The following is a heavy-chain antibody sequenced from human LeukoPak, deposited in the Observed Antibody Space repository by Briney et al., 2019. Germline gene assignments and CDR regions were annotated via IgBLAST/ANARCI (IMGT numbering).Heavy chain of an antibody. D-gene: IGHD6-19*01. CDR1: GFTFSTYA. CDR3: ARDRQAAVAGFYFQY. Sequence: GGSLRLSCTASGFTFSTYAMSWIRQAPGEGLEWVSAITGNGDATYYADSVRDRFAISRDNSKNTLYLQLNSVRGEDTAVYYCARDRQAAVAGFYFQYWGQGTLVTLSA. CDR2: ITGNGDAT. V-gene: IGHV3-23*01. J-gene: IGHJ1*01.